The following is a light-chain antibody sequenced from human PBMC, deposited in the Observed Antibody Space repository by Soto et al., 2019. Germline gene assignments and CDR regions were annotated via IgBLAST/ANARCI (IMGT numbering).Light chain of an antibody. V-gene: IGKV3-20*01. Sequence: EIVLTQSPGTLSLSPGERATLSCRASQSVSSSYLAWYQQKPGQAPRLLIYGASSRATGIPDRCSGSGSGTDFSLAISRLEPEALAVYYCQQYGSSPDTFGQGTKLEIK. CDR2: GAS. CDR1: QSVSSSY. J-gene: IGKJ2*01. CDR3: QQYGSSPDT.